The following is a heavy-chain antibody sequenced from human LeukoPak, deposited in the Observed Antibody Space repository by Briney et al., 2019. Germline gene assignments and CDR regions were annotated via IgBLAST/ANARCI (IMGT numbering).Heavy chain of an antibody. CDR2: LHHSGST. CDR1: GASISSNY. D-gene: IGHD6-19*01. CDR3: VRHRSGWAYDY. V-gene: IGHV4-59*01. J-gene: IGHJ4*02. Sequence: PSETLSLTCTVSGASISSNYWSWIRQPPGKGLEWIGYLHHSGSTNYNPSLKSRVTTSVDTSKNHSSLRLNSVTAADTAVYYCVRHRSGWAYDYRGRGTLVTVSS.